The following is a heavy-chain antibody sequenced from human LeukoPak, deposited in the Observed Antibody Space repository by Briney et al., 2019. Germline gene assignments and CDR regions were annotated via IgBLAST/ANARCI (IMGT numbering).Heavy chain of an antibody. CDR1: GFTFSSFA. Sequence: GGSLRLSCAASGFTFSSFAMRWVRQAPGKGLEWDSAISSSGGSTYYADSVKGRFTVSRDNSKNTLYLQMNSLRAEDTAVYYCAKQISLTFGYWGQGTLATVSS. D-gene: IGHD2-15*01. CDR3: AKQISLTFGY. CDR2: ISSSGGST. V-gene: IGHV3-23*01. J-gene: IGHJ4*02.